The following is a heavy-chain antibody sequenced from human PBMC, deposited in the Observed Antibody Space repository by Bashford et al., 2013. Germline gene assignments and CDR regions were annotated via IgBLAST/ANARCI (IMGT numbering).Heavy chain of an antibody. V-gene: IGHV3-9*01. J-gene: IGHJ6*02. Sequence: SLRLSCVASGFNFDDYAMHWVRQVPGKGLEWVSGISWSSATIVYADSVKGRFLISRDNTMKSLSLQMNSLRADDTAVYYCAKAMGHTSLGVWLDVWGQGTTVTVSS. D-gene: IGHD3-16*01. CDR3: AKAMGHTSLGVWLDV. CDR1: GFNFDDYA. CDR2: ISWSSATI.